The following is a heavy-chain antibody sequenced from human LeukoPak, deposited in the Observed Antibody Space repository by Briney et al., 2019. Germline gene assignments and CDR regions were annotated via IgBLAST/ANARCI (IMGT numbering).Heavy chain of an antibody. V-gene: IGHV4-39*01. J-gene: IGHJ4*02. CDR2: IYYSGST. CDR3: ARLYTSGWHVDY. CDR1: GGSIYSSSYY. D-gene: IGHD6-19*01. Sequence: SETLSLTCTVSGGSIYSSSYYWGWVRQPPGKGLEWIGSIYYSGSTYYNPSLKSRVTISGDTSKNQFSLELSSVTAADAAVYYCARLYTSGWHVDYWGQGTLVTVSS.